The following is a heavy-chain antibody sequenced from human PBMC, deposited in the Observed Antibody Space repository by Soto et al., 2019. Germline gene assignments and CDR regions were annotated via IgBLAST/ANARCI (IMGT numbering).Heavy chain of an antibody. Sequence: QVQLQESGPGLAKPSETLSLTCSVSGVSISSYYWSWIRQPPGKGLEWIGYIYYSGNTKYNPSRKSPVTTSVGTSQNQSFLKLSSVTAADTAVYYCARLRAGYNLNWFGPWGQRTLVTVSS. CDR3: ARLRAGYNLNWFGP. CDR1: GVSISSYY. CDR2: IYYSGNT. D-gene: IGHD5-12*01. J-gene: IGHJ5*02. V-gene: IGHV4-59*01.